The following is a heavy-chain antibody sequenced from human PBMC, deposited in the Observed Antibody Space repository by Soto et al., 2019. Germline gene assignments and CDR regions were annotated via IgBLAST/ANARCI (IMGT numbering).Heavy chain of an antibody. D-gene: IGHD2-21*02. Sequence: QVQLVQSGAEVTKPGASVKVSCKASGYTFTSYYMHWVRQAPGQGLEWMGIINPSGGSTSYAQKFQGSVTMTRDTSTSTVYMELSSLRSEDTAVDYCARGGVVTLFDYWGQGTLVTVSS. J-gene: IGHJ4*02. CDR1: GYTFTSYY. V-gene: IGHV1-46*01. CDR3: ARGGVVTLFDY. CDR2: INPSGGST.